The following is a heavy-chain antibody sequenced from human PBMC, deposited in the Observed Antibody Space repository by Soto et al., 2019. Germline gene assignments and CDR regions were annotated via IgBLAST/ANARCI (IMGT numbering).Heavy chain of an antibody. CDR1: GFTFSSYA. CDR2: ISGSGGST. Sequence: PGGSLRLSCAASGFTFSSYAMSWVRQAPGKGLEWVSAISGSGGSTYYADSVKGRFTISRDNSKNTLYLQMNSLRAEDTAVYYCAKDLHYDFWLQVYYYGMDVWGQGTTDTVSS. V-gene: IGHV3-23*01. D-gene: IGHD3-3*01. CDR3: AKDLHYDFWLQVYYYGMDV. J-gene: IGHJ6*02.